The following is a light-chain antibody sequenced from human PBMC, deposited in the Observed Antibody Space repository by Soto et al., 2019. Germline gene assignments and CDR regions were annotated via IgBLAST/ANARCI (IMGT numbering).Light chain of an antibody. CDR2: EDN. Sequence: QSVLTQPPSVSAAPGQRVTISCSGSSSNIGNNYVSWYQQLPGAASKLLIYEDNKRPSGIPDRFSGSKSGTSATLGITGLQTGDEADYYCGTWDGSLSTAEFGGGTKLTVL. J-gene: IGLJ3*02. V-gene: IGLV1-51*02. CDR3: GTWDGSLSTAE. CDR1: SSNIGNNY.